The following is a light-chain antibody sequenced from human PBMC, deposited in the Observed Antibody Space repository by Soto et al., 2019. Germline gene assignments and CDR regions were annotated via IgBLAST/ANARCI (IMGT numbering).Light chain of an antibody. J-gene: IGKJ4*01. Sequence: DIQMTQSPSSLSASVGDRVTITCRASQGINSWLAWYQQKPEKAPNSLIYAASSLQSGVPSRFSGSRSGTDFTLTISSLQPEDFGTYYCQQYNSYPLTFGGGTTVEIK. CDR1: QGINSW. CDR2: AAS. CDR3: QQYNSYPLT. V-gene: IGKV1D-16*01.